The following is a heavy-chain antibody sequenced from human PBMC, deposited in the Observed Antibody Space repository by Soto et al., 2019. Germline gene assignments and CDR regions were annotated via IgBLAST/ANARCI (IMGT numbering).Heavy chain of an antibody. CDR3: ARLLRWLRHNWFDP. J-gene: IGHJ5*02. CDR2: IYYSGST. D-gene: IGHD5-12*01. V-gene: IGHV4-39*01. CDR1: GDSISSSSYY. Sequence: SETLSLTCTVSGDSISSSSYYWGWIRQPPGKGLEWIGSIYYSGSTYYNPSLKSRVTISVDTSKNQFSLKLSSVTAADTAVYYCARLLRWLRHNWFDPWGQGTLVTVSS.